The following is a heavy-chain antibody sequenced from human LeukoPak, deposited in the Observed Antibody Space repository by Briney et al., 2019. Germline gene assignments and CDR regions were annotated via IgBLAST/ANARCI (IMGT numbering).Heavy chain of an antibody. CDR3: ARGGQPDAFDI. J-gene: IGHJ3*02. V-gene: IGHV4-31*03. CDR1: GGSISSGGYY. CDR2: IYYSGST. Sequence: SETLSLTCTVSGGSISSGGYYWSWIRQHPGKGLEWIGYIYYSGSTYYNPSLKSRVTISVDTSKNQFSLKLSSVTAADTAVYYCARGGQPDAFDIWGQGTMVTVSS. D-gene: IGHD1-14*01.